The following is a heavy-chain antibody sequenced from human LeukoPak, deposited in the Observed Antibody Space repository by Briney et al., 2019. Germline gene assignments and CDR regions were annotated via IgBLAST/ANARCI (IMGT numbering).Heavy chain of an antibody. V-gene: IGHV3-11*06. D-gene: IGHD6-13*01. CDR1: GFTFSDYY. CDR2: MSGRRNYT. CDR3: ASLSSAADLRGYFDY. J-gene: IGHJ4*02. Sequence: GGSLRLSCAASGFTFSDYYMNWIRQAPGKGLEWVSYMSGRRNYTDYADSVKGRFTISRDNAKNSLYLHMNSLRVEDTAVYYCASLSSAADLRGYFDYWGQGTLVTVSS.